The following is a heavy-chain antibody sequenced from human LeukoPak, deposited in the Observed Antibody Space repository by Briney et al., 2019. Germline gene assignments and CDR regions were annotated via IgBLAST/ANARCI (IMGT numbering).Heavy chain of an antibody. CDR3: AKAITMVRGVIAFDY. J-gene: IGHJ4*02. Sequence: GGSLRLSCAASGFTFDDYAMHWVRQAPGKGLEWVSGISWNSGSIGYADSVKGRFTISRDNAKNSLYLQMNSLRAEDTALYYCAKAITMVRGVIAFDYWGQGTLVTVSS. V-gene: IGHV3-9*01. D-gene: IGHD3-10*01. CDR2: ISWNSGSI. CDR1: GFTFDDYA.